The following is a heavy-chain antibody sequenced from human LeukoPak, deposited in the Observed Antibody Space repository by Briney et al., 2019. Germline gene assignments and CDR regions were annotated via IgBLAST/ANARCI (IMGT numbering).Heavy chain of an antibody. J-gene: IGHJ4*02. D-gene: IGHD5-18*01. CDR3: ARGHSVDTAMLRDDY. V-gene: IGHV1-8*01. Sequence: ASVKVSCNASGYTFTSYDIYWVRQATGQGLEWMGWMNPNSGNTGYAQKFQGRVTMTRNTSISTAYMELSSLRSEDTAVYYCARGHSVDTAMLRDDYWGERTLVTVSS. CDR2: MNPNSGNT. CDR1: GYTFTSYD.